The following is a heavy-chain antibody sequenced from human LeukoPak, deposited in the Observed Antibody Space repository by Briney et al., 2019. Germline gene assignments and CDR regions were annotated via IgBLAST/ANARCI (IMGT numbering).Heavy chain of an antibody. V-gene: IGHV4-4*07. CDR2: IYSSGDTNH. CDR1: GGSIRGYY. J-gene: IGHJ6*03. Sequence: SETLTLTCSVSGGSIRGYYWAWIRHPAGKGLEWIGRIYSSGDTNHNYNPSFEIRVTISGDTSKNQFSLRLKSVPAADTAVYYCARARPDGYTHEHYYYYMDVWGKGTTVTVSS. D-gene: IGHD6-6*01. CDR3: ARARPDGYTHEHYYYYMDV.